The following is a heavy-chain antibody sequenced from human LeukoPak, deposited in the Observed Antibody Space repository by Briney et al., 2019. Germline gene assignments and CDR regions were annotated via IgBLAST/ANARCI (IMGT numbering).Heavy chain of an antibody. CDR1: GFTFSSYG. V-gene: IGHV3-30*02. CDR2: IRYDGSNK. J-gene: IGHJ4*02. Sequence: GGSLRLSCAAAGFTFSSYGMHWVRQAPGKGLEWVAFIRYDGSNKYYAYSVKGRFTISRDNSKNTLYLQMNSLRAEDTAVYYCAKGPVVVPAAIVYWGQGTLVTVSS. CDR3: AKGPVVVPAAIVY. D-gene: IGHD2-2*02.